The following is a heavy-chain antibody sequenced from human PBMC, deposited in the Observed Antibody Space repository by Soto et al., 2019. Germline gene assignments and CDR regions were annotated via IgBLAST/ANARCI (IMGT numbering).Heavy chain of an antibody. CDR2: INPNNGGT. V-gene: IGHV1-2*04. CDR3: ARGPVSSPFDY. CDR1: GYTFTSYG. Sequence: ASVKVSCKASGYTFTSYGISWVRQAPGQGLEWMGWINPNNGGTNYAQKFQGWVTMTRDTSISTAYMELSRLRSDDTAVYYCARGPVSSPFDYWGRGTLVTVSS. J-gene: IGHJ4*02.